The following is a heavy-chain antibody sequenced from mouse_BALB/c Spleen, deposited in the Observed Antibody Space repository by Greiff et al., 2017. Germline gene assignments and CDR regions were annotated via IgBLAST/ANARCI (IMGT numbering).Heavy chain of an antibody. V-gene: IGHV1-7*01. D-gene: IGHD2-14*01. Sequence: QVQLQQSGAELAKPGASVKMSCKASGYTFTSYWMHWVKQRPGQGLEWIGYINPSTGYTEYNQKFKDKATLTADKSSSTAYMQLSSLTSEDSAVYYCARGGVRPFAYWGQGTLVTVSA. CDR3: ARGGVRPFAY. J-gene: IGHJ3*01. CDR1: GYTFTSYW. CDR2: INPSTGYT.